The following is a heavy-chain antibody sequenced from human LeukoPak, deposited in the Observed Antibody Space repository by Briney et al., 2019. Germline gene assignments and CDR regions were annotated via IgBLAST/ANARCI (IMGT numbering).Heavy chain of an antibody. V-gene: IGHV3-7*01. J-gene: IGHJ4*02. CDR2: IKADGGEK. CDR1: GFTFSSYG. Sequence: GGSLRLSCAASGFTFSSYGMHWVRQAPGKGLEWVAKIKADGGEKDHVASVKGRFTISRDNAKNSLYLQMNSLRVEDTAVYYCARGGAARPDFWGQGTLVTVSS. D-gene: IGHD6-6*01. CDR3: ARGGAARPDF.